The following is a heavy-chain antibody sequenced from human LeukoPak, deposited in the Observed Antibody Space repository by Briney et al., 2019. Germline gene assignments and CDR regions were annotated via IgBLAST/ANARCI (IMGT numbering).Heavy chain of an antibody. V-gene: IGHV4-59*01. Sequence: PSETLSLTCTVSGGSISSYYWSWIRQPPGKGLEWIGYMYYSGSTKYNPSLKSRVTISVDTSKNQLSLKLRSVTAADPAVYFCARARHRAAVDHWGQGTLVTVSS. CDR1: GGSISSYY. CDR2: MYYSGST. J-gene: IGHJ4*02. D-gene: IGHD6-25*01. CDR3: ARARHRAAVDH.